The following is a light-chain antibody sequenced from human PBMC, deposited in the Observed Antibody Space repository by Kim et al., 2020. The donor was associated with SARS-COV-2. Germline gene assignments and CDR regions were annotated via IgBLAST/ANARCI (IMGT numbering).Light chain of an antibody. J-gene: IGLJ3*02. CDR3: SSYTSSSSWV. CDR2: DVS. CDR1: SSDVGGYNY. Sequence: QSALTQPASVSGSPGQSITISCTGTSSDVGGYNYVSWYQQHPGKAPKLMIYDVSKRPSGVSNRFSGSKSGNTASLTISGLQAGDEADYYCSSYTSSSSWVFGGGTKVTVL. V-gene: IGLV2-14*01.